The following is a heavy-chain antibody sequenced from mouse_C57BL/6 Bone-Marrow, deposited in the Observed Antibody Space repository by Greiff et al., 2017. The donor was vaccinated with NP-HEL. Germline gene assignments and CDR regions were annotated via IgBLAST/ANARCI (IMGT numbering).Heavy chain of an antibody. CDR2: ISNGGGST. CDR1: GFTFSDYY. Sequence: DVQLVESGGGLVQPGGSLKLSCAASGFTFSDYYMYWVRQTPEKRLEWVAYISNGGGSTYYPDTVKGRFTISRDNAKNTLYLQMSRLKSEDTAMYYCARRGGYSFYAMDYWGQGTSVTVSS. J-gene: IGHJ4*01. CDR3: ARRGGYSFYAMDY. V-gene: IGHV5-12*01. D-gene: IGHD2-3*01.